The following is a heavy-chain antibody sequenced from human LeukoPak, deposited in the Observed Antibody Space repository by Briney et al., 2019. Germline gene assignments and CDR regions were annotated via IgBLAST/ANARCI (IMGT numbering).Heavy chain of an antibody. V-gene: IGHV3-21*01. CDR2: ISSSSSYI. CDR1: GVTFSSYS. J-gene: IGHJ6*03. Sequence: PGGSLRLSCAASGVTFSSYSMNWVRQAPGKGLEWVSSISSSSSYIYYADSVKGRFTISRDNAKNSLYLQMNSLRAEDTAVYYCAYSYRRSYYYYYYMDVWGKGTTVTVSS. CDR3: AYSYRRSYYYYYYMDV. D-gene: IGHD1-14*01.